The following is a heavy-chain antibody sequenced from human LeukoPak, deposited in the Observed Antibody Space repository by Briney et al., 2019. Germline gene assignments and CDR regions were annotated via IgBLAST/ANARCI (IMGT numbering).Heavy chain of an antibody. D-gene: IGHD5-18*01. V-gene: IGHV3-30-3*01. J-gene: IGHJ4*02. CDR1: GFTFSSYS. Sequence: PGGSLRLSCEASGFTFSSYSIHWVRQAPGKGLEWVAVISYDGYNKYYADSVKGRFTISRDSAKDLLYLQMNRLRAEDTAVYYCARGLRGYTYGLDYWGQGTLVAVSS. CDR2: ISYDGYNK. CDR3: ARGLRGYTYGLDY.